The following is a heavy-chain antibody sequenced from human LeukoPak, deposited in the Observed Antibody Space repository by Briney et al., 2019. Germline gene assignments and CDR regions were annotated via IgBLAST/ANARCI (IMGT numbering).Heavy chain of an antibody. CDR1: GFTFGSYW. CDR2: IKQDGNEK. D-gene: IGHD3-22*01. CDR3: AGSSGS. V-gene: IGHV3-7*01. J-gene: IGHJ5*02. Sequence: GGSLRLSCAASGFTFGSYWMTWVRQAPGKGLEWVANIKQDGNEKYYVDSVKGRFTISRDNAKNSLYLQMNSLRAEDTAVYYCAGSSGSWGQGTLVTVSS.